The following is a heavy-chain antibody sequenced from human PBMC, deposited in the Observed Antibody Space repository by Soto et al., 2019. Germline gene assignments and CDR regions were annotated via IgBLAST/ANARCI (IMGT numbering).Heavy chain of an antibody. D-gene: IGHD5-12*01. J-gene: IGHJ6*02. CDR2: IYPGDSDT. Sequence: GESLKISCKGSGYSFTSYWIGWVRQMPGKGLEWMGIIYPGDSDTRYSPSFQGQVTISADKSISTAYLQWSSLKASDTAMYYCARGGYDFVGYYGMDVWGQGTTVTVSS. CDR1: GYSFTSYW. V-gene: IGHV5-51*01. CDR3: ARGGYDFVGYYGMDV.